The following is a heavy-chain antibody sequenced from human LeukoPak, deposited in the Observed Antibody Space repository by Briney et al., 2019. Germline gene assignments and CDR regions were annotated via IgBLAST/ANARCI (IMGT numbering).Heavy chain of an antibody. CDR3: ARDLRLYYYGSGSHSPPGY. D-gene: IGHD3-10*01. V-gene: IGHV3-21*01. CDR2: ISSSSSYI. Sequence: GGSLRLSCAASGFTFSSYIMNSVRQAPGKGLEWVSSISSSSSYIYYAGSMKGRFTISRDNAKNSLYLQMNSLRAEDTAVYYCARDLRLYYYGSGSHSPPGYWGQGTLVTVS. CDR1: GFTFSSYI. J-gene: IGHJ4*02.